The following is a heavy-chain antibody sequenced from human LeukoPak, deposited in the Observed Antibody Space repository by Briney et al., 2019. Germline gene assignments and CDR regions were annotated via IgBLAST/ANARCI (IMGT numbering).Heavy chain of an antibody. D-gene: IGHD3-3*01. J-gene: IGHJ5*02. V-gene: IGHV4-34*01. Sequence: NTSETLSLTCAVYGVSFSGYYWSWIRQPPGKGLEWIGEINHSGSTNYNPSFKSRVTISVDTSKNQFSLKLSSVTAADTAVYYCARVEGQRQGRTYYDFWSRYSNPDNWFDPWGQGTLVTVSS. CDR1: GVSFSGYY. CDR2: INHSGST. CDR3: ARVEGQRQGRTYYDFWSRYSNPDNWFDP.